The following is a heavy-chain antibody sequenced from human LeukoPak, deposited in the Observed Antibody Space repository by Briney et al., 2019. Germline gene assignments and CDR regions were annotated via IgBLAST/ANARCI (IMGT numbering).Heavy chain of an antibody. CDR3: ARGHYGLDY. D-gene: IGHD4-17*01. CDR1: GFTRSDHW. J-gene: IGHJ4*02. Sequence: GGSLRLSCAVSGFTRSDHWMSWVRQAPRKGLEWVASVNQDGSEKYYVDSVKGRFTISRDNAKNSLYLQMNTLRVEDTAVYYCARGHYGLDYWGQGTLVTVSS. V-gene: IGHV3-7*02. CDR2: VNQDGSEK.